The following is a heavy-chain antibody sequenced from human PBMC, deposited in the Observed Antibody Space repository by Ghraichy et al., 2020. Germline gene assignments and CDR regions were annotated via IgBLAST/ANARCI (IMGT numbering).Heavy chain of an antibody. CDR3: AKGQTYYDY. CDR1: GFTFSSYA. J-gene: IGHJ4*02. Sequence: GGSLRLSCAASGFTFSSYAMSWVRQAPGKGLEWVSTVSVSSYSTYYADSVKGRFTISRDNSKNTLYLQMNSLRAEDTAVYYCAKGQTYYDYWGQGTLVTVSS. V-gene: IGHV3-23*01. CDR2: VSVSSYST.